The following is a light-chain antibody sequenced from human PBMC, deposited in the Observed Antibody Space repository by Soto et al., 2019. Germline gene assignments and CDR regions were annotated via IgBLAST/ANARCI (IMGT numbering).Light chain of an antibody. CDR3: QQYYSYPRT. CDR2: AAS. V-gene: IGKV1-8*01. J-gene: IGKJ1*01. CDR1: QGISRY. Sequence: AIRMTQSPSSLSASTGDRVTITCRASQGISRYLALYQQKPGKAPKLLIYAASTLQSGVPSRFSGSGSGTDFTLTISCLQSEDFATYYCQQYYSYPRTFGQGTKVDI.